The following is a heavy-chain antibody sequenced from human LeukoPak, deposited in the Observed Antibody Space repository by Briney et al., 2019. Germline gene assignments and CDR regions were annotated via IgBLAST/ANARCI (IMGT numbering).Heavy chain of an antibody. Sequence: GGSLRLCCVASGFPFSAYAMSWVRHAPNKGLEWVSGIRGVGDPAYYAESVKGRFTIQRDNSKNTLYLNMNSLKAEDTALYYCAKDLSSGTSRGFDSWGQGTLVSVSS. CDR1: GFPFSAYA. CDR2: IRGVGDPA. V-gene: IGHV3-23*01. J-gene: IGHJ4*02. D-gene: IGHD6-13*01. CDR3: AKDLSSGTSRGFDS.